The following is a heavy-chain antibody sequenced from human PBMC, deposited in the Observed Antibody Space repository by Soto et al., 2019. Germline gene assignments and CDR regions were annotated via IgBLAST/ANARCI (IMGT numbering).Heavy chain of an antibody. D-gene: IGHD6-6*01. J-gene: IGHJ6*01. CDR1: CFTCSSYD. Sequence: GALRRSCAPSCFTCSSYDMHWVGQATGKGLEWVSAIGTAGDTYYPGSVKGRFTISRENAKNSLYLQMNSLRAGDTAVYYCARDRRIAARRYYYYGMDVWGQGTTVTGSS. CDR3: ARDRRIAARRYYYYGMDV. V-gene: IGHV3-13*01. CDR2: IGTAGDT.